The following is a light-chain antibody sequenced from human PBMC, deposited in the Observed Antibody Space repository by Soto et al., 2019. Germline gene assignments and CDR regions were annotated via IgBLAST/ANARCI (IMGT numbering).Light chain of an antibody. V-gene: IGLV2-18*02. Sequence: QSALTQPPSVSGSPGQSVTISCTGTSSDVGAYNRVSWYQQSPGTAPKLMIYEVSDRPSGVPGRFSGSKSGNTASLTISGLQAEDEADYYCCSHSSSNSFVFGTGTKLTVL. CDR1: SSDVGAYNR. CDR2: EVS. CDR3: CSHSSSNSFV. J-gene: IGLJ1*01.